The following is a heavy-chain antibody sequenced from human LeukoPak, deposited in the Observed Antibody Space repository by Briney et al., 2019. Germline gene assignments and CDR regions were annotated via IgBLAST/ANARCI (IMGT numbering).Heavy chain of an antibody. D-gene: IGHD3-3*01. CDR1: GFTFSGSA. Sequence: PGGSLRLSCAASGFTFSGSAMHWVRQASGKGLEWVSGINWNGGSTGYADSVKGRFTISRDNAKNSLYLQMNSLRAEDTALYYCARRLEWLPNDYWGQGTLVTVSS. V-gene: IGHV3-20*04. CDR3: ARRLEWLPNDY. J-gene: IGHJ4*02. CDR2: INWNGGST.